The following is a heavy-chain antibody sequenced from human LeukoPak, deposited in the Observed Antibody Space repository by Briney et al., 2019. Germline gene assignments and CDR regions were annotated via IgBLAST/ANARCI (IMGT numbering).Heavy chain of an antibody. CDR1: GFTFSSAW. D-gene: IGHD2-15*01. Sequence: MAGGSLRLSCAASGFTFSSAWLSWVRQAPGKGLEWVGRIKSKTDGGTTDYAAPVKGRFTISRDDSKNKLFLQMNSLKTEDTAVYYCTTEGYCSGGNCCSYDNWGQGTLVTVSS. V-gene: IGHV3-15*01. J-gene: IGHJ4*02. CDR2: IKSKTDGGTT. CDR3: TTEGYCSGGNCCSYDN.